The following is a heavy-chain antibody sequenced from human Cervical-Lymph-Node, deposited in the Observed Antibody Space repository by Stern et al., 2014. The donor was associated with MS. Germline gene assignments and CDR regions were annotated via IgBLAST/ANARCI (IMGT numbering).Heavy chain of an antibody. CDR3: ARLDSSGSKDF. Sequence: VQLVQSGAEVKKPGESLKISCKGSGYTFSAYWIGWVRQMPGKGLEWMGITFPADSSTRYSPPFEGQVTISADKSINTASLQWASLKASDTAMYYCARLDSSGSKDFWGQGTLVTVSS. V-gene: IGHV5-51*03. J-gene: IGHJ4*02. D-gene: IGHD3-22*01. CDR2: TFPADSST. CDR1: GYTFSAYW.